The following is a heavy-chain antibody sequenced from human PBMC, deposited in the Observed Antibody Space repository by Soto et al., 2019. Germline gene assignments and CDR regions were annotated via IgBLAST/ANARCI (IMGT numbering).Heavy chain of an antibody. CDR1: GFIFSNAW. CDR3: TTDQGDSRSFTYFDY. Sequence: GGSLRLSCAASGFIFSNAWMDWVRQAPGKGLEWVGHIRSRGDGGTTALAAPVKGRFTISRDDSKNMLYLDMNSLNTEDTAVYYCTTDQGDSRSFTYFDYWGHGTLVTVSS. D-gene: IGHD6-13*01. J-gene: IGHJ4*01. V-gene: IGHV3-15*07. CDR2: IRSRGDGGTT.